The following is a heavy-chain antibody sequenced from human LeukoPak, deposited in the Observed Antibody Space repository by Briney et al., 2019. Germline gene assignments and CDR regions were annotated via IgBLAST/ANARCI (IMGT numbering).Heavy chain of an antibody. J-gene: IGHJ6*03. V-gene: IGHV1-2*02. CDR1: GYTFTGYY. Sequence: ASVKVSCKASGYTFTGYYMHWMRQAPGQGLEWMGWINPNSGGTNYAQKFQGRVTMTRDTSISTAYMDLSRLRSGDTAVYYCARSTYYYYYMDVWGKGTTVTVSS. CDR2: INPNSGGT. CDR3: ARSTYYYYYMDV.